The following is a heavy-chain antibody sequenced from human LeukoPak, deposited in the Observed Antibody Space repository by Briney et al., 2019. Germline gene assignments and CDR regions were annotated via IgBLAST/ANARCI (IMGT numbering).Heavy chain of an antibody. D-gene: IGHD2-2*01. Sequence: PSETLSLTCTVSGSSISSGNYYWGWIRQPPGKGLEWIGSIFYSGSTYYNPSLKSRVTISVDTSNNQFSLKLSSVTAADTAVYYCASIVVVPAAHRGDDYWGQGTLVTVSS. V-gene: IGHV4-39*01. CDR3: ASIVVVPAAHRGDDY. J-gene: IGHJ4*02. CDR2: IFYSGST. CDR1: GSSISSGNYY.